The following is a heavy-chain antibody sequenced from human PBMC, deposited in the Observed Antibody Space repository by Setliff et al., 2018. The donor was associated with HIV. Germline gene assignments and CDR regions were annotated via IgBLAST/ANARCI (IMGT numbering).Heavy chain of an antibody. CDR3: VRELLGSGGTVPEVNFFDS. CDR1: GGSLRNYY. Sequence: SETLSLTCAVYGGSLRNYYWGWIRQPPGKGLEWIGSIFYFGSVTYNPSLKSRPLISIDTSKTQFSLNLRSVTAADTAVYYCVRELLGSGGTVPEVNFFDSWGQGTLVTV. V-gene: IGHV4-34*11. J-gene: IGHJ5*01. D-gene: IGHD1-26*01. CDR2: IFYFGSV.